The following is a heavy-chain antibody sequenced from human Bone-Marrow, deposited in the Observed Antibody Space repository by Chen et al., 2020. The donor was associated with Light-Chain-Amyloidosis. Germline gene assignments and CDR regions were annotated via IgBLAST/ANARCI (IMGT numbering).Heavy chain of an antibody. CDR3: AKDISYDDILPGYPADAFDI. CDR1: GFAFSRYA. Sequence: EVQLVESGGGLLQRGGSLRLTCAASGFAFSRYAMSWVRQAPGEGLEWVTTISGSGGSRYYGDSVKGRLTISRDNSKNALLVQMNSLRAEDTAVYYCAKDISYDDILPGYPADAFDIWGQGKMVTVSS. D-gene: IGHD3-9*01. V-gene: IGHV3-23*04. CDR2: ISGSGGSR. J-gene: IGHJ3*02.